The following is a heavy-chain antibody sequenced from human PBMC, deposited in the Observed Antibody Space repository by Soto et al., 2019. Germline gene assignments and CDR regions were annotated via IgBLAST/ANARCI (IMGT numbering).Heavy chain of an antibody. Sequence: SETLSLTCTVSGGSISNYFCNWIRQPAGKGLEWIGRIDNSESTNYNPSLKSRITMSADTSRNQFSLKLNSVTAADTAVYYCARGGQDFWSGPFDYWGQGALVTVSS. V-gene: IGHV4-4*07. J-gene: IGHJ4*02. CDR1: GGSISNYF. CDR3: ARGGQDFWSGPFDY. D-gene: IGHD3-3*01. CDR2: IDNSEST.